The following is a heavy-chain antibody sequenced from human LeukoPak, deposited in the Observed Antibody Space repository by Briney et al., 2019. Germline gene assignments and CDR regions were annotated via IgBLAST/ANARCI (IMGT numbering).Heavy chain of an antibody. J-gene: IGHJ6*02. CDR1: GGTFSSYA. CDR3: ARAYYYGSGSYYGMDV. D-gene: IGHD3-10*01. Sequence: SVKVSCKASGGTFSSYAISWVRQAPGQGLEWMGGIIPIFGTANYAQKFQGRVTITADESTSRAYMELSSLRSEDTAVYYCARAYYYGSGSYYGMDVWGQGTTVTVSS. CDR2: IIPIFGTA. V-gene: IGHV1-69*13.